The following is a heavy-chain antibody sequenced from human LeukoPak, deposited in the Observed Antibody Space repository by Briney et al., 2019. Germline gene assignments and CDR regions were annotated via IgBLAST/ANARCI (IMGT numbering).Heavy chain of an antibody. CDR1: GFTFSSYA. Sequence: GGSLRLSCAASGFTFSSYAMHWVRQAPEKGLEYVSAISSNGGSTYYANSVKGRFTISRDNSKNTLYLQMGSLRAEDMAVYYCARGRLYYYYSSGFALDYWGQGTLVTVSS. CDR3: ARGRLYYYYSSGFALDY. CDR2: ISSNGGST. J-gene: IGHJ4*02. D-gene: IGHD3-22*01. V-gene: IGHV3-64*01.